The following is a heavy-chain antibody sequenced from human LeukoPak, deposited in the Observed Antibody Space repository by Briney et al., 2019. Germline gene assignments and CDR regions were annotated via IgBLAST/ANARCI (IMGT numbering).Heavy chain of an antibody. CDR2: ISSSGSTI. CDR1: GFTFSSYE. J-gene: IGHJ3*02. CDR3: ARQGPIAVASKAYDAFDI. Sequence: PGGSLRLSCAASGFTFSSYEMNWVRQAPGKGLEWVSYISSSGSTIYYADSVKGRFTISRDNAKNSLYLQMNSLRAEDTAVYYCARQGPIAVASKAYDAFDIWGQGTMVTVSS. D-gene: IGHD6-19*01. V-gene: IGHV3-48*03.